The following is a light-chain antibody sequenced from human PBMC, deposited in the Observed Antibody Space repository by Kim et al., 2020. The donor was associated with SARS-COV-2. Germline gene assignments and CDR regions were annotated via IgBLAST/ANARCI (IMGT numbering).Light chain of an antibody. CDR1: QAIRYD. J-gene: IGKJ4*01. CDR2: AAS. V-gene: IGKV1-17*01. CDR3: LQYGTYPHT. Sequence: ASVRDRVTVTCRASQAIRYDLSWFQQNPGKAPKRLIFAASSLQSGVPSRFSASVAGTEFTLTISSLQPEDFATCYCLQYGTYPHTFGGGTKVDIK.